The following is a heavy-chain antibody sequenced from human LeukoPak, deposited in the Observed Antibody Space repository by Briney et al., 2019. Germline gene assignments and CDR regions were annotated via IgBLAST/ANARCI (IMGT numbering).Heavy chain of an antibody. V-gene: IGHV1-24*01. CDR2: FDPEDGET. D-gene: IGHD4-11*01. CDR1: GYTLTELS. CDR3: ARVGKATVTTKWFDP. Sequence: GASVKVSCKVSGYTLTELSMHWVRQAPGKGLEWMGGFDPEDGETIYAQKFQGRVTMTEDTSTDTAYMELSSLRSEDTAVYYCARVGKATVTTKWFDPWGQGTLVTVSS. J-gene: IGHJ5*02.